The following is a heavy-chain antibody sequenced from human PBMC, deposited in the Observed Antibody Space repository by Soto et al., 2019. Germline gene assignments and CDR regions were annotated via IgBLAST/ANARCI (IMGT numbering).Heavy chain of an antibody. Sequence: SQTLSLTCDISGDIVSATTAAWNWIRQSPSRGLEWLGRTYYRSKWYNDYAISVKSRITIKPDTSKNQFSLHLTSVTPEDTAVYYCARAPRRSTVTGDWFDPWGQGILVTVS. J-gene: IGHJ5*02. V-gene: IGHV6-1*01. D-gene: IGHD4-17*01. CDR3: ARAPRRSTVTGDWFDP. CDR1: GDIVSATTAA. CDR2: TYYRSKWYN.